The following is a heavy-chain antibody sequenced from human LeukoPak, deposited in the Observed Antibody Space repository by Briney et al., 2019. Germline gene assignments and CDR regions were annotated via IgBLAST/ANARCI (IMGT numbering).Heavy chain of an antibody. CDR3: ARETNNRFDP. Sequence: GESLKISCKGSGYRFGSYWIAWARQMPGKGLEWMGIIYPGDSDTRYSPSFQGQVTISVDKSISTAYLQWSSLKASDTAVYYCARETNNRFDPWGRGTLVTVSS. V-gene: IGHV5-51*01. CDR2: IYPGDSDT. D-gene: IGHD1/OR15-1a*01. J-gene: IGHJ5*02. CDR1: GYRFGSYW.